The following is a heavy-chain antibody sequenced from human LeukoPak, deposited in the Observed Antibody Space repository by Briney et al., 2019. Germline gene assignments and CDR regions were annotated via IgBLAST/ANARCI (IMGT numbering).Heavy chain of an antibody. D-gene: IGHD1-26*01. V-gene: IGHV4-34*01. Sequence: SSETLSLTCAVYGGSFSGYYWSWIRQPPGKGLEWIGEINHSGSNNYHPPLKSRVTISVDTSKNQFSLKLSSGTAADTAVYYCARSSGVGWYFDLSGGGTLDTVSS. J-gene: IGHJ2*01. CDR1: GGSFSGYY. CDR2: INHSGSN. CDR3: ARSSGVGWYFDL.